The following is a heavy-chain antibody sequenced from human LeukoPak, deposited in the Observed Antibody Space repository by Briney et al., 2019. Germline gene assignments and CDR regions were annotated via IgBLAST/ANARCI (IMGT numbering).Heavy chain of an antibody. Sequence: ASVKVSCKASGYTFTSYFIHWVRQAPGQGLEWMGIINPSGGSPNYAQKFQGRLTMTMDTSTSTVYMELNSLRSDDTAVYYCARGGYTTVDYWGQGTLVTVSS. J-gene: IGHJ4*02. CDR1: GYTFTSYF. CDR2: INPSGGSP. CDR3: ARGGYTTVDY. D-gene: IGHD1-1*01. V-gene: IGHV1-46*01.